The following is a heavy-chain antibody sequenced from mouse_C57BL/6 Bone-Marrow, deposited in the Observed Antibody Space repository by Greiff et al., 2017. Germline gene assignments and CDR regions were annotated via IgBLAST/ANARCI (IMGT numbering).Heavy chain of an antibody. CDR2: INPSSGYT. J-gene: IGHJ3*01. CDR1: GYTFTSYT. CDR3: AREGYAVGFAD. D-gene: IGHD2-2*01. Sequence: VQLQQSGAELARPGASVTMSCKASGYTFTSYTMHWVKQRPGQGLEWIGYINPSSGYTKYNQKFKNKATLTADKSSSTAYMQRSSLTSEDSAVYYCAREGYAVGFADWGQGTLVTVSA. V-gene: IGHV1-4*01.